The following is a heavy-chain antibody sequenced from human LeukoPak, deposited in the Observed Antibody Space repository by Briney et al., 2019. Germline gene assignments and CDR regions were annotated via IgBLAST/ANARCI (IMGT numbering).Heavy chain of an antibody. CDR1: GFTFSHYW. CDR3: ARIGYSSSCFDY. V-gene: IGHV3-7*01. Sequence: GGSLRLSCAASGFTFSHYWMRWVRQAPGKGLEWVANIKQDGSVKYYVDSVKGRFTISRDNAKNSLFLQMNSLRAEDTAVYYCARIGYSSSCFDYWGQGTLVTVSS. D-gene: IGHD6-13*01. CDR2: IKQDGSVK. J-gene: IGHJ4*02.